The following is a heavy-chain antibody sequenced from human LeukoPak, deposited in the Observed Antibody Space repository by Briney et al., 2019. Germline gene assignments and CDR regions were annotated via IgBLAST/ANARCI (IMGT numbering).Heavy chain of an antibody. CDR2: ISYDGSNK. J-gene: IGHJ3*01. CDR3: ARAQTYTTSSGTAS. CDR1: GFTFSSYA. D-gene: IGHD6-19*01. Sequence: GRSLRLSCAASGFTFSSYAMHCVRQAPGKGLEWVAVISYDGSNKYYADSVKGRFTISRDNSKNTLYLQMNSLRAEDTAVYYCARAQTYTTSSGTASWGQGTMVTVSS. V-gene: IGHV3-30*04.